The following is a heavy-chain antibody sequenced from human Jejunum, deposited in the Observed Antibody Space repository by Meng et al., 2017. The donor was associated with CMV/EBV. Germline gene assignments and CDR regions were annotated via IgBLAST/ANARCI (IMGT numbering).Heavy chain of an antibody. D-gene: IGHD3-10*01. CDR1: YY. V-gene: IGHV3-7*01. Sequence: YYMSWVRQAPGKGLEWVADIKQDGSKTYYVDSVKGRFTISRDNSKSSLYLQMNNLRGEDTAVYYCARDGRFDSGDRDCESYWFDPWGQGTLVTVSS. J-gene: IGHJ5*02. CDR3: ARDGRFDSGDRDCESYWFDP. CDR2: IKQDGSKT.